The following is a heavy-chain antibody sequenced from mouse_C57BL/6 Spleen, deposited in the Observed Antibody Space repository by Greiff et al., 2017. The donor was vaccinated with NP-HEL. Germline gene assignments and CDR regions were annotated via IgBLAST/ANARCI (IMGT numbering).Heavy chain of an antibody. D-gene: IGHD2-4*01. Sequence: VQLQQSGAELARPGASVKMSCKASGYTFTSYTMHWVKQRPGQGLEWIGYINPSSGYTKYNQKFKDKATLTADKSSSTAYMQLSSLTSEDSAVYYCERYNYDYDGDAMDYWGQGTSVTVSS. CDR2: INPSSGYT. V-gene: IGHV1-4*01. CDR1: GYTFTSYT. J-gene: IGHJ4*01. CDR3: ERYNYDYDGDAMDY.